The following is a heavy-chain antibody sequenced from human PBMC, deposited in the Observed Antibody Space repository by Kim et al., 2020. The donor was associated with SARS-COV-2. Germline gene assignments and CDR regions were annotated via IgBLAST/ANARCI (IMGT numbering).Heavy chain of an antibody. D-gene: IGHD3-22*01. Sequence: AQKFQGRVTMTRNTSISTAYMELSSLGSEDTAVYYCARGTDDSSGLLFDYWGQGTLVTVSS. V-gene: IGHV1-8*01. J-gene: IGHJ4*02. CDR3: ARGTDDSSGLLFDY.